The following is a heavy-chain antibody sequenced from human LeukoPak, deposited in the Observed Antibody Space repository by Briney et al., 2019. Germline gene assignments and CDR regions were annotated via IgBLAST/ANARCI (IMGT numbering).Heavy chain of an antibody. D-gene: IGHD6-19*01. J-gene: IGHJ5*02. CDR2: FDPDEGQM. Sequence: GASVKVSCKVSGEALSELSMHWVRQAPGKGLEWMGGFDPDEGQMIYAQKFKGRVTMTEDTSTDTAYMELSSLRSEDTAVYYCATDSSGWYGNWFDPWGQGTLVTVSS. CDR1: GEALSELS. CDR3: ATDSSGWYGNWFDP. V-gene: IGHV1-24*01.